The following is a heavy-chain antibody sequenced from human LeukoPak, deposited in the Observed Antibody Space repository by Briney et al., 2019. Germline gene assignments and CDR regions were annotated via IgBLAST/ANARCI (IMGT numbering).Heavy chain of an antibody. J-gene: IGHJ4*02. CDR3: AKVSEPDTAMDPTFDY. CDR2: ISGSGGST. D-gene: IGHD5-18*01. V-gene: IGHV3-23*01. Sequence: PGGSLRLSCAASGFTFSSYAMSWVRQAPGKGLEWVSLISGSGGSTYYADSVKGRFTISRDNAKNSLYLQMNSLRAEDTAVYYCAKVSEPDTAMDPTFDYWGQGTLVTVSS. CDR1: GFTFSSYA.